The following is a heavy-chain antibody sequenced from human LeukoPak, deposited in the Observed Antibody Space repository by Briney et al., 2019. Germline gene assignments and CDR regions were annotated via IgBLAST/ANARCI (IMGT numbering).Heavy chain of an antibody. CDR1: GGTFSSYA. D-gene: IGHD1-26*01. Sequence: SVKVSCKASGGTFSSYAISWVRQAPGQGLEWMGRIIPILGIANYAQKFQGRVTITADKSTSTAYMELSSLRSEDTAVYYCARGGSGSYYSYFDYWGQGTLVTVSS. J-gene: IGHJ4*02. CDR2: IIPILGIA. V-gene: IGHV1-69*04. CDR3: ARGGSGSYYSYFDY.